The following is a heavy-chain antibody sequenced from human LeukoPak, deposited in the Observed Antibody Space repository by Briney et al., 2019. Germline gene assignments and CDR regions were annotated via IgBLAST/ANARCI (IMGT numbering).Heavy chain of an antibody. J-gene: IGHJ6*02. Sequence: ASVKVSCKASGYTFTSYGMSWVRQAPGQGLEWMGWISAYNGNTNYAQKLQGRVTMTRDTSTSTAYMELSSLRSDDTAVYYCARDSIASRPYYYYGLDGRREATKV. CDR2: ISAYNGNT. D-gene: IGHD6-6*01. CDR3: ARDSIASRPYYYYGLDG. V-gene: IGHV1-18*04. CDR1: GYTFTSYG.